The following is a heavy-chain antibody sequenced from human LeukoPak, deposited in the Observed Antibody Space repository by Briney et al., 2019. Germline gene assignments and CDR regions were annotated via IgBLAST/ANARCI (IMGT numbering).Heavy chain of an antibody. V-gene: IGHV4-59*01. J-gene: IGHJ3*02. Sequence: SETLSLTCTVSGASITTYYWSWIRQPPGKGLEWIGSISYSGSTIYSPSLKSRVTMSVDTSKSQFSLRLSSVTAADTAVYYCARELGISAFDIWGQGTLVTVSS. CDR1: GASITTYY. CDR2: ISYSGST. CDR3: ARELGISAFDI. D-gene: IGHD7-27*01.